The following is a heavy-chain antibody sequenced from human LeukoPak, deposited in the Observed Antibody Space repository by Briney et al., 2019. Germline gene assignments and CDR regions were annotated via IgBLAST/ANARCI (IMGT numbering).Heavy chain of an antibody. D-gene: IGHD1-26*01. J-gene: IGHJ4*02. CDR3: AIGATRGYFDY. Sequence: PSETLSLTCTVSGGSISSYYWSWIRQPPGKGLEWIGYIYYSGSTNYNPSLKSRVTISVDTSKNQFSLKLSSVTAADTAVYYCAIGATRGYFDYWGQGTLVTVSS. V-gene: IGHV4-59*08. CDR2: IYYSGST. CDR1: GGSISSYY.